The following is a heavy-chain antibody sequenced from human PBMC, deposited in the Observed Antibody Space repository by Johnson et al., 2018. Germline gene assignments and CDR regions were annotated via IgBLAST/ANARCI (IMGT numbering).Heavy chain of an antibody. D-gene: IGHD2/OR15-2a*01. CDR1: GFSFTNYW. J-gene: IGHJ3*02. V-gene: IGHV3-74*01. CDR3: VREGFYGSLDI. CDR2: IDYDGSRT. Sequence: EVQLVESGGGLVQPGGFLRISCTASGFSFTNYWMHWVRQAPGKGLVWVSRIDYDGSRTDYADSVKGRFSISRDNAKNTLHLQMNSLRVDETALYYCVREGFYGSLDIWGHGTLVSVSS.